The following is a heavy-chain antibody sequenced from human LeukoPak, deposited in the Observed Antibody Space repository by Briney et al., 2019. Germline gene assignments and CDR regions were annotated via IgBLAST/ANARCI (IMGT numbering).Heavy chain of an antibody. D-gene: IGHD6-13*01. CDR2: ISAYNGNT. V-gene: IGHV1-18*01. CDR3: ARVSTYSRSWYWDYYYGMDV. Sequence: ASVKVSCKASGYTFTSYGISWVRQAPGQGLEWMGWISAYNGNTNYAQKLQGRVTMTTDTSTSTAYMELRSLRSDDTAVYYCARVSTYSRSWYWDYYYGMDVWGQGTTVTVSS. J-gene: IGHJ6*02. CDR1: GYTFTSYG.